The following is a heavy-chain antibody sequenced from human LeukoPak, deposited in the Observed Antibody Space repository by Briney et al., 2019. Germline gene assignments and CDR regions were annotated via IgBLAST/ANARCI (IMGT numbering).Heavy chain of an antibody. Sequence: PSEALSLTCTVSSGSISSYYWNWIRQPPGKGLEWIGYIYNSGNTNYNPSLKSRVTISLGTSKNQFSLKLSSVTAADTAVYYCAREGTGCSSTSCPKDWGQGTLVTVSS. J-gene: IGHJ4*02. D-gene: IGHD2-2*01. CDR2: IYNSGNT. CDR3: AREGTGCSSTSCPKD. V-gene: IGHV4-4*09. CDR1: SGSISSYY.